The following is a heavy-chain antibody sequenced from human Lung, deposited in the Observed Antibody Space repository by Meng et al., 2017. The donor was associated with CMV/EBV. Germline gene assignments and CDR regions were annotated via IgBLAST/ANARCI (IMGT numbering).Heavy chain of an antibody. V-gene: IGHV1-3*01. CDR3: ARGVLGAGTSTFDF. CDR2: ISGGKGDT. CDR1: TYVYTTYK. J-gene: IGHJ4*02. Sequence: ASTYVYTTYKVQWIRQAPGQMLEWMGWISGGKGDTKYSPNFQDRVTFSVNTSATIVYMEVRSLTPTDTAVYYCARGVLGAGTSTFDFWGQGSLVTVSS. D-gene: IGHD3-10*01.